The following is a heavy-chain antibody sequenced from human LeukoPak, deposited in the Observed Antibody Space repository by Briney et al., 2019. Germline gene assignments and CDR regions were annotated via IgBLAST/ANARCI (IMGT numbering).Heavy chain of an antibody. V-gene: IGHV4-4*02. J-gene: IGHJ4*02. D-gene: IGHD6-13*01. CDR3: VAAAGTPGFFDY. CDR1: GGPISSSNW. Sequence: SGTLSLTCAVSGGPISSSNWWSWVRQPPGKGLEWIGEIYHSGSTNYNPSLKSRVTISVDKSKNQFSLKLSSVTAADTAVYYCVAAAGTPGFFDYWGQGTLVTVSP. CDR2: IYHSGST.